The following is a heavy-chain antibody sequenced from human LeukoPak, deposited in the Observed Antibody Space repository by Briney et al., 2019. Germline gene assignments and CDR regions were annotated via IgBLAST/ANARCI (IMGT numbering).Heavy chain of an antibody. D-gene: IGHD5-18*01. V-gene: IGHV1-2*04. CDR3: AREGTAMADFDY. CDR2: INPNSGGT. J-gene: IGHJ4*02. CDR1: GYTFTGYY. Sequence: ASVKVSCKASGYTFTGYYMHWVRQAPGQGLEWMGWINPNSGGTNYAQKFQGWVTMTRNTSISTAYMELSRLRSDDTAVYYCAREGTAMADFDYWGQGTLVTVSS.